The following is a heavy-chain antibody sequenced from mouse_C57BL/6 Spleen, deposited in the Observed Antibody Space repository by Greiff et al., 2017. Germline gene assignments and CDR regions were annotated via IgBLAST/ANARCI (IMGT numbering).Heavy chain of an antibody. Sequence: EVQLQQSGPELVKPGASVKISCKASGYTFTDYYMNWVKQSHGKSLEWIGDINPNNGGTSYNQKFKGKATLTADKSSSTAYMELRSLTSEDSAVYYCARNPIATVVATDLDYWGQGTTLTVSS. CDR2: INPNNGGT. D-gene: IGHD1-1*01. CDR1: GYTFTDYY. V-gene: IGHV1-26*01. CDR3: ARNPIATVVATDLDY. J-gene: IGHJ2*01.